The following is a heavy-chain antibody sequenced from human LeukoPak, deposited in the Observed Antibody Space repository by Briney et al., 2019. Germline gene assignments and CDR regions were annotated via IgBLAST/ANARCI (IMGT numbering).Heavy chain of an antibody. V-gene: IGHV3-48*03. CDR3: ARDGTTVATNYYYGMDV. Sequence: PGGSLRLSCAASGFSFSNYEMNWVRQAPGKGLEWVSYISISGSNIYYADSVKGRFTISRDNAKNSLYLQMNSLRAEDTAVYYCARDGTTVATNYYYGMDVWGQGTTVTVSS. CDR2: ISISGSNI. D-gene: IGHD4-17*01. CDR1: GFSFSNYE. J-gene: IGHJ6*02.